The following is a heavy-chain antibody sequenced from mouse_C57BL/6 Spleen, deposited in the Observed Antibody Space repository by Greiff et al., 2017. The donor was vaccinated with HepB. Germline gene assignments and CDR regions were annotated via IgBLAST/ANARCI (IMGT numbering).Heavy chain of an antibody. CDR2: ISGGGGNT. D-gene: IGHD1-1*01. CDR1: GFTFSSYT. J-gene: IGHJ1*03. CDR3: ARGYGSSYGYFDV. Sequence: EVKLQESGGGLVKPGGSLKLSCAASGFTFSSYTMSWVRQTPEKRLEWVATISGGGGNTYYPDSVKGRFTISRDNAKNTPYLQMSSLRSEDTALYYCARGYGSSYGYFDVWGTGTTVTVSS. V-gene: IGHV5-9*01.